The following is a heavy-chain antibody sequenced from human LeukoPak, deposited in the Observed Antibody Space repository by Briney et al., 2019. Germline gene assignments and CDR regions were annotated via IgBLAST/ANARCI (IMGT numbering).Heavy chain of an antibody. CDR1: GGSISSGGPS. J-gene: IGHJ5*02. Sequence: PSETLSLTCAVSGGSISSGGPSWSWIRQPPGKGLEWIGYISHSGSTYYNPSLKSRVTISVDRSKNQFSLKLSSVTAADTAVYYCARGFKRYYYDSSGANWFDPWGQGTLVTVSS. D-gene: IGHD3-22*01. CDR3: ARGFKRYYYDSSGANWFDP. V-gene: IGHV4-30-2*01. CDR2: ISHSGST.